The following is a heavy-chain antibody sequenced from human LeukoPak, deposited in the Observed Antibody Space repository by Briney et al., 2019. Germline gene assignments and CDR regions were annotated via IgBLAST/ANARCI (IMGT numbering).Heavy chain of an antibody. D-gene: IGHD6-25*01. V-gene: IGHV4-59*08. CDR2: IHYNGNT. J-gene: IGHJ4*02. CDR1: GDSITTDS. Sequence: SETLSLTCTVSGDSITTDSFRWGWVRQPPGKGLEWIGHIHYNGNTNYNPALRSRVTLSVDTSKNRFSLKLTSMTAADTAVYYCVRLPSGYFFDYWGQGTLATVSS. CDR3: VRLPSGYFFDY.